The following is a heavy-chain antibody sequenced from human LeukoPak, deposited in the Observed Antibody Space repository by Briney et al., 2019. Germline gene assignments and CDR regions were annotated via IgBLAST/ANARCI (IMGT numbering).Heavy chain of an antibody. J-gene: IGHJ6*03. CDR2: IYYSGST. CDR1: GGSISSYY. D-gene: IGHD2-2*01. Sequence: SETLSLTCTVSGGSISSYYWSWIRQPPGKGLEWIGYIYYSGSTNYNPSLKSRVTISIDRSQNQFSLRLSSVTAADTAVYYCARRSPSAFYMDVWGRGTTVTVSS. CDR3: ARRSPSAFYMDV. V-gene: IGHV4-59*12.